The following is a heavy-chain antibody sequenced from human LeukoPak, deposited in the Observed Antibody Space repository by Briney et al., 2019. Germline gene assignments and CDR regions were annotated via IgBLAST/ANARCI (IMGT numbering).Heavy chain of an antibody. V-gene: IGHV4-4*07. CDR3: AREFIAAAGYYYYYMDV. D-gene: IGHD6-13*01. CDR2: IYTSGST. J-gene: IGHJ6*03. CDR1: GGSISSYY. Sequence: PSETLSLTCTVSGGSISSYYWSWIRQPAGKGLEWIGRIYTSGSTNYNPSLKSRVTISVDKSKNQFSLKLSPVTAADTAVYYCAREFIAAAGYYYYYMDVWGKGTTVTVSS.